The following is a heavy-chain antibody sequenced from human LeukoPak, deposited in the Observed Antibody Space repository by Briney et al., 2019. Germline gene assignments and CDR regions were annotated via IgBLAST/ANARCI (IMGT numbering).Heavy chain of an antibody. D-gene: IGHD6-13*01. CDR1: GYTFTGYY. Sequence: ASVKVSCKASGYTFTGYYMHWVRQAPGQGLEWMGWINPNSGGTNYAQKFQGRVTMTRDTSISTAYMELSGLRSDDTAVYYCARDSSSWAEAEYFQHWGQGTLVTVSS. CDR3: ARDSSSWAEAEYFQH. J-gene: IGHJ1*01. V-gene: IGHV1-2*02. CDR2: INPNSGGT.